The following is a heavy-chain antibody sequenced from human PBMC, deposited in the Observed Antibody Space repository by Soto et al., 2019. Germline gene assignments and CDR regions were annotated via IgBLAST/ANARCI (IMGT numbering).Heavy chain of an antibody. CDR2: ISSIGST. D-gene: IGHD3-9*01. Sequence: SETLSLTCTVSGGSISSCDYFWSWIRQSPGKGLEWIGYISSIGSTYYNPSLKSRVSVSRDTSKNQFSLKLSSVTTTDTAVYYCARGLVIRPYYYHGMDVWGQGTTVT. CDR3: ARGLVIRPYYYHGMDV. V-gene: IGHV4-30-4*01. CDR1: GGSISSCDYF. J-gene: IGHJ6*02.